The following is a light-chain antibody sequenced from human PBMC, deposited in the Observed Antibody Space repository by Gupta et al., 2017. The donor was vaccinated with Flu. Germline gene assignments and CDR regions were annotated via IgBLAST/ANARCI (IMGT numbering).Light chain of an antibody. CDR1: QSLLHRNGYNY. CDR2: LGS. CDR3: RQALQTLT. V-gene: IGKV2-28*01. Sequence: DIVMTQSPLSLTVTPGEPASISCRSSQSLLHRNGYNYLDWYLQKPGQSPQLLIYLGSNRASGVPDRFSGSGSGTDFTLKISRGEAEDVGVYYCRQALQTLTFVGWTKVGIK. J-gene: IGKJ4*01.